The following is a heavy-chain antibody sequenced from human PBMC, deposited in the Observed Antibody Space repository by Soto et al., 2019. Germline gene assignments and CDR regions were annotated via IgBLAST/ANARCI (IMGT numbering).Heavy chain of an antibody. CDR1: GGTFSSYA. D-gene: IGHD6-13*01. V-gene: IGHV1-69*13. J-gene: IGHJ6*02. CDR2: IIPIFGTA. CDR3: ASHSSSWPYYYYGMDV. Sequence: ASVKVSCKASGGTFSSYAISWVRQAPGQGLEWMGGIIPIFGTANYAQKFQGRVTITADESTSTAYMELSSLRSEDTAVYYCASHSSSWPYYYYGMDVWGQGTTVTVSS.